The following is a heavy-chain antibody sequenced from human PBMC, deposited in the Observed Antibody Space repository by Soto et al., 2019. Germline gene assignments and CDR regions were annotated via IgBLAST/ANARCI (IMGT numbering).Heavy chain of an antibody. CDR3: AKDLHSGYDDYYYGMDV. Sequence: QVQLVESGGGVVQPGRSLRLSCAASGFTFSKYGMHWVRQAPGKGLERVAVISYDGSNKYYADSVKGRFTISRDNSKNTLYLQMNSLRAEDTAVYYCAKDLHSGYDDYYYGMDVWGQGTTVTVSS. D-gene: IGHD5-12*01. CDR2: ISYDGSNK. V-gene: IGHV3-30*18. J-gene: IGHJ6*02. CDR1: GFTFSKYG.